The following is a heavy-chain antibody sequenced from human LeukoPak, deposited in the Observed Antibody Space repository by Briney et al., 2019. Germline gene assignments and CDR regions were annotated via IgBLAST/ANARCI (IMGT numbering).Heavy chain of an antibody. CDR1: GFTFSNYP. CDR2: VSDDGNNI. J-gene: IGHJ4*02. V-gene: IGHV3-30*04. CDR3: VRDRDSTGYYDY. D-gene: IGHD3-22*01. Sequence: GGSLRLSCAASGFTFSNYPMHWVRQAPGKGLEWVAVVSDDGNNIYYADSVKGLFTISRDNSKNTLYLQTNSLRAEDTALYYCVRDRDSTGYYDYWGQGTLVTVSS.